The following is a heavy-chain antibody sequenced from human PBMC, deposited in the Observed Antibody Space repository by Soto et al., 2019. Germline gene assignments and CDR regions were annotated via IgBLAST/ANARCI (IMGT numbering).Heavy chain of an antibody. D-gene: IGHD3-10*01. V-gene: IGHV3-53*01. CDR2: IYNDGTT. Sequence: EVQLVESGGGLIQPGGSLRLSCTASGLSVRNNYMSWVRQAPGMGLEWVSVIYNDGTTYYADSVKGRFTISRDTSKNTLSLKMAGLRAEDTAVYYCVSPLPSGRNYGMDVWGQGTTVTVSS. CDR1: GLSVRNNY. CDR3: VSPLPSGRNYGMDV. J-gene: IGHJ6*02.